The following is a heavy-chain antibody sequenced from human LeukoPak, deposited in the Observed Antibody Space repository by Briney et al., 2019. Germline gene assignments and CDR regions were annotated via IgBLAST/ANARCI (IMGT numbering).Heavy chain of an antibody. D-gene: IGHD1-26*01. V-gene: IGHV1-58*01. CDR1: GFTFTSSA. CDR2: IVVGSGNT. J-gene: IGHJ4*02. CDR3: AAVIRYSGRRLFDY. Sequence: SVKVSCKASGFTFTSSAVQWVRQARGQRLEWIGWIVVGSGNTNYAQKFRERVTITRDMSTSTAYMELSSLRSEDTAVYYCAAVIRYSGRRLFDYWGQGTLVTVSS.